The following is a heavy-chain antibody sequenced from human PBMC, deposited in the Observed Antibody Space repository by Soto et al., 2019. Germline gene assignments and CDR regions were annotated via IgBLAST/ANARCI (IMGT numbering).Heavy chain of an antibody. V-gene: IGHV3-11*01. Sequence: GGSLRLSCAASGFSFGDYYMSWVRQAPGKGLEWVSYISSSGSTIYYADSVKGRFTISRDNAKNSLYLQMNSLRAEDTAVYYCARSLRKGWYLGINWFDPWGQGT. CDR1: GFSFGDYY. CDR2: ISSSGSTI. CDR3: ARSLRKGWYLGINWFDP. D-gene: IGHD6-19*01. J-gene: IGHJ5*02.